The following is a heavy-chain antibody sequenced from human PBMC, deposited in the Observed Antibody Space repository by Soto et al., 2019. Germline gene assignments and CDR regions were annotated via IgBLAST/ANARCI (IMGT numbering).Heavy chain of an antibody. CDR2: IVVGSGNT. D-gene: IGHD4-17*01. CDR3: AANPYGDYELPYY. V-gene: IGHV1-58*02. J-gene: IGHJ4*02. Sequence: QMQLVQSGPEVKKPGTSVKVSCKASGFTFTSSAMQWGRQARGQRLEWIGWIVVGSGNTNYAQKFQERVTITRDMSTSTAYMELSSLRSEDTAVYYCAANPYGDYELPYYWGQGTLVTVSS. CDR1: GFTFTSSA.